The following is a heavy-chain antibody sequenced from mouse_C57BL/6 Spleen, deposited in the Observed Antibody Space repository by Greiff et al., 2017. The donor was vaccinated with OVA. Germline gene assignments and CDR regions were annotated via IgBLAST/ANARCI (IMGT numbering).Heavy chain of an antibody. CDR1: GYTFTSYW. CDR2: IYPGSGST. D-gene: IGHD1-1*01. Sequence: QVQLQQPGAELVKPGASVKMSCKASGYTFTSYWITWVKQRPGQGLEWIGDIYPGSGSTNYNEKFKSKATLTVDTSSSTAYMQLSSLTSEDSAVYYCARITTVVATGYIDVWGTGTTVTVSS. V-gene: IGHV1-55*01. CDR3: ARITTVVATGYIDV. J-gene: IGHJ1*03.